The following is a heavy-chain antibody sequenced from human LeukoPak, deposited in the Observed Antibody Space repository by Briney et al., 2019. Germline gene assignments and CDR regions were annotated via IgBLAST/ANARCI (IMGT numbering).Heavy chain of an antibody. D-gene: IGHD4-17*01. CDR3: ARRAPQYDYGDYGFDY. Sequence: LGESLKISCKGSGYSFTSYWIGWVRQMPGKGLEWMGIIYPDDSDTRYSPSFQGQVTISADKSISTAYLQWSSLKASDTAMYYCARRAPQYDYGDYGFDYWGQGTLVTVSS. CDR1: GYSFTSYW. J-gene: IGHJ4*02. V-gene: IGHV5-51*01. CDR2: IYPDDSDT.